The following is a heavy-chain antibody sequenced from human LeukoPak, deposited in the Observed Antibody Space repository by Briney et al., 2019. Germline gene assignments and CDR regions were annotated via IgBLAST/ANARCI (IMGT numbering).Heavy chain of an antibody. Sequence: SETLSLTCTVSGGSISSYYWTWIRQPPGKGLEWIGYIYSSGSTKYNPSLKSRVTISLDTSKNQFSLRLSSVTAADTAVYYCARGYSSNWNWFDPWGQGTLVTVSS. CDR3: ARGYSSNWNWFDP. CDR1: GGSISSYY. J-gene: IGHJ5*02. CDR2: IYSSGST. D-gene: IGHD6-13*01. V-gene: IGHV4-59*01.